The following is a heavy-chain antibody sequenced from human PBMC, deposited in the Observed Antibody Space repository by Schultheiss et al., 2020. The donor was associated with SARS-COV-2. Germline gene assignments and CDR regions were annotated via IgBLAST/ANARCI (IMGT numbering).Heavy chain of an antibody. D-gene: IGHD1-26*01. V-gene: IGHV3-48*02. CDR3: VRVRVAPWKLLIHYYYGMDV. J-gene: IGHJ6*02. CDR2: ISSDSNTI. Sequence: GGSLRLSCTASGFPFSSKSMNWVRQAPGKGLEWVSYISSDSNTIYYADSVKGRFTVSRDDAKNSLYLQMNSLRDEDTAVYYCVRVRVAPWKLLIHYYYGMDVWGQGTTVTVSS. CDR1: GFPFSSKS.